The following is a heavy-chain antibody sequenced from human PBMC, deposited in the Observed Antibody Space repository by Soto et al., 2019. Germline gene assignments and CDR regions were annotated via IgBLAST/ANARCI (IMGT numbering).Heavy chain of an antibody. V-gene: IGHV3-30*18. CDR2: ISYDGSNK. Sequence: PGGSLRLSCAASGFTFSTYGMHWVRQAPGKGLEWVAVISYDGSNKYYAYSVKGRFTISRDNSKNTLYLQMNSLRAEDTAVYYCAKGWELLVRATFNIWGQGTMVTVSS. CDR3: AKGWELLVRATFNI. D-gene: IGHD1-26*01. CDR1: GFTFSTYG. J-gene: IGHJ3*02.